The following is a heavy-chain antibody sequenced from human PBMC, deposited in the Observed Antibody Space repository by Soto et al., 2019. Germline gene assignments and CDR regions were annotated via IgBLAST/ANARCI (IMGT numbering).Heavy chain of an antibody. D-gene: IGHD6-19*01. Sequence: EVQLVESGGGLVKPGGSLRLSCAASGFTFSSYSMNWVRQAPGKGLEWVSSISSSSSYIYYADSVKGRFTISRDNAKNSLYLQINSLRAEDKDVYYCAREGIAVAGYYFAYRGQGHLVTVSS. CDR2: ISSSSSYI. CDR3: AREGIAVAGYYFAY. V-gene: IGHV3-21*01. CDR1: GFTFSSYS. J-gene: IGHJ4*02.